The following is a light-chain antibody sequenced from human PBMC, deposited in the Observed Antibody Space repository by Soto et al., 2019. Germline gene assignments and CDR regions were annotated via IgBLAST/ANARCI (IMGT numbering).Light chain of an antibody. Sequence: AIPLTLSPSSLYASVGGRVTITCRASQAIRTDLGWYQQKPGKVPKLLIYAASILQSGVPSRFSGSASGTDFTLTISSLQPEDFATYYCLQDYSYPWTFGQGTKVDIK. J-gene: IGKJ1*01. CDR1: QAIRTD. CDR3: LQDYSYPWT. CDR2: AAS. V-gene: IGKV1-6*01.